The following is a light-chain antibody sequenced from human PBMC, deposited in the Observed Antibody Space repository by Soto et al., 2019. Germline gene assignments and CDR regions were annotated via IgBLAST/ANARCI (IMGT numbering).Light chain of an antibody. V-gene: IGKV3-15*01. CDR2: GAY. CDR1: QSVGNN. CDR3: QHYNSWPPKT. Sequence: IVMTHSPATLSVSPGEITTLSFRASQSVGNNLAWYQQKPGQAPRLLIYGAYTRATGIPARFSGSGSGTDFTLTISSLQSEDFAVYYCQHYNSWPPKTFGQGTKVDIK. J-gene: IGKJ1*01.